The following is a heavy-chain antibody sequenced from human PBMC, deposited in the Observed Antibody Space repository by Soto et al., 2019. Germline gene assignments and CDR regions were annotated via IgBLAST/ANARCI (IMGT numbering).Heavy chain of an antibody. V-gene: IGHV4-34*01. J-gene: IGHJ6*02. D-gene: IGHD2-2*02. CDR3: ARGGLVVVPAAIWGSAYYYYGMDV. Sequence: SETLSLTCAVYGGSFSGYYWSWIRQPPGKGLEWIGEINHSGSTNYNPSLKSRVTISVDTSKNQFSLKLSSVTAADTAVYYCARGGLVVVPAAIWGSAYYYYGMDVWGQGTTVTVSS. CDR2: INHSGST. CDR1: GGSFSGYY.